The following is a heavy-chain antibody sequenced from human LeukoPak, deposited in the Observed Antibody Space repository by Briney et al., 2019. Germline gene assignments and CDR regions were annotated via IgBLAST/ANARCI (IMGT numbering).Heavy chain of an antibody. CDR3: ARTYGSGSYYNGWFDP. D-gene: IGHD3-10*01. CDR2: INPNSGGT. CDR1: GYTFTGYY. J-gene: IGHJ5*02. Sequence: GASVKVSCKASGYTFTGYYMHWVRQAPGQGLEWMGLINPNSGGTNYAQKFQGRVTMTRDTSISTAYMELSRLRSDDTAVYYCARTYGSGSYYNGWFDPWGQGTLVTVSS. V-gene: IGHV1-2*06.